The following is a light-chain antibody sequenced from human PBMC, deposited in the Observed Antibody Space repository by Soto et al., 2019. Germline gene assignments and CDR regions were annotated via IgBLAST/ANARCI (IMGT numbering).Light chain of an antibody. J-gene: IGKJ1*01. Sequence: EIVMTQSPATLSVSPGERATLSCRASQSVSSNLDWYQQKPGQAPRLLIYGASTRATGIPARFSGSESGTEFTRTISSLQSEDFAVYYCQQYNNWPPWTFGQGTKVEIK. CDR3: QQYNNWPPWT. CDR1: QSVSSN. V-gene: IGKV3-15*01. CDR2: GAS.